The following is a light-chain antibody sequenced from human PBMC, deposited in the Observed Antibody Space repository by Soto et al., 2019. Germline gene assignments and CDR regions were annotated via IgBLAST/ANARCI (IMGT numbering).Light chain of an antibody. J-gene: IGKJ3*01. CDR3: QQYNKWPFT. CDR1: QSVSIN. V-gene: IGKV3-15*01. CDR2: GAS. Sequence: EVVLTQSPATLSVSPGERVTLSCRASQSVSINLAWYQQKPGQAPGLLISGASTRATGIPAKFSGSGSATEFTLTISSLQSEDFAVYYCQQYNKWPFTFGPGNKVDLK.